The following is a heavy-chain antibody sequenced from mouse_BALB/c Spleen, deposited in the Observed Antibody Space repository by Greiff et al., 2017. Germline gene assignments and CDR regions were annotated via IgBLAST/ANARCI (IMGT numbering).Heavy chain of an antibody. CDR2: ISNGGGST. V-gene: IGHV5-12-2*01. D-gene: IGHD1-1*01. CDR1: GFTFSSYT. J-gene: IGHJ1*01. Sequence: VKLVESGGGLVQPGGSLKLSCAASGFTFSSYTMSWVRQTPEKRLEWVAYISNGGGSTYYPDTVKGRFTISRDNAKNTLYLQMSSLKSEDTAMYYCARHVVADWYFDVWGAGTTVTVSS. CDR3: ARHVVADWYFDV.